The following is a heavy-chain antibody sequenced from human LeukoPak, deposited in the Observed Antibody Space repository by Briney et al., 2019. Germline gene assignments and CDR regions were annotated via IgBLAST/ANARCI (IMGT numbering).Heavy chain of an antibody. CDR1: GFTFSSYW. D-gene: IGHD5-18*01. J-gene: IGHJ4*02. CDR3: ARSGRIYSYEYYFDY. V-gene: IGHV3-7*01. CDR2: IKQDGSEK. Sequence: PGGSLRLSCAASGFTFSSYWMSWVRQAPGKGLEWVANIKQDGSEKYYVDSVKGRFTISRDNAKNSLYLQMNSLRAEDTAVYYCARSGRIYSYEYYFDYWGQGTLVTVSS.